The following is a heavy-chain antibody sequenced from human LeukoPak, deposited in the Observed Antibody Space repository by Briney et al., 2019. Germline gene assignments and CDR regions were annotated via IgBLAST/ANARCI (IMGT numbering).Heavy chain of an antibody. CDR2: INPSGGST. CDR3: ARVRGPYYYDSSGYLGWFDP. J-gene: IGHJ5*02. Sequence: GASVKVSCKASGYTFTSYYMHWVRQAPGRGLEWMGIINPSGGSTSYAQKFQGRVTMTRDTSTSTVYMEQSSLRSEDTAVYYCARVRGPYYYDSSGYLGWFDPWGQGTLVTVSS. CDR1: GYTFTSYY. V-gene: IGHV1-46*01. D-gene: IGHD3-22*01.